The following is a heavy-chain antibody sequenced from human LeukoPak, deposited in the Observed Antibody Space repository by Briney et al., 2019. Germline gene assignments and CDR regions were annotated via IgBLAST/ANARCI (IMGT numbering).Heavy chain of an antibody. J-gene: IGHJ4*02. CDR3: ARELWSGVNDNSPHLDY. D-gene: IGHD3-3*01. Sequence: ASVKVSCEASGYTFTGYYIHWVRQAPGQGLEWMGWINPNSGGTTYAQKFQGRVTMTRDTSITTTYMDLSRLTSDDTAVYYCARELWSGVNDNSPHLDYWAQGTLVTVSS. CDR2: INPNSGGT. V-gene: IGHV1-2*02. CDR1: GYTFTGYY.